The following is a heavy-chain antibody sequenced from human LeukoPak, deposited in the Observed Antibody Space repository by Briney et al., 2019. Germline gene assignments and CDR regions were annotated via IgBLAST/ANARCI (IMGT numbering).Heavy chain of an antibody. D-gene: IGHD3-16*01. CDR3: ARDPGRGTDYYYYGMDV. J-gene: IGHJ6*02. CDR1: GGSISSYY. Sequence: SETLSLTCTVSGGSISSYYWSWIRQPPGKGLEWIGYIYYSGSTNYNPSLKSRVTISVDTSKNQFSLKLSSVTAADTAVYYCARDPGRGTDYYYYGMDVWAKGPRSPSP. V-gene: IGHV4-59*01. CDR2: IYYSGST.